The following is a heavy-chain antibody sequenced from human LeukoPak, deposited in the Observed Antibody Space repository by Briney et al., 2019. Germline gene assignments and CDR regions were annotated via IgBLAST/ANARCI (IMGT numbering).Heavy chain of an antibody. J-gene: IGHJ4*02. Sequence: GGSLRLSCAASGFSFSTYGMHWVRQAPGKGLKWVALIWNAGTNTYYADSVKGRFTISRDNSKNTLYLQMNSLRAEDTAVYYCAGDTPPGGDYYFDYWGQRTLVIVSS. V-gene: IGHV3-33*01. CDR2: IWNAGTNT. CDR3: AGDTPPGGDYYFDY. D-gene: IGHD3-16*01. CDR1: GFSFSTYG.